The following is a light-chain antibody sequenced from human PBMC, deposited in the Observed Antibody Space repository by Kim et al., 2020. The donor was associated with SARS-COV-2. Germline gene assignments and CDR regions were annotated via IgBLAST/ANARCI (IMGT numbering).Light chain of an antibody. CDR2: DAA. J-gene: IGKJ2*01. CDR3: QQSYSLPYA. CDR1: QSISYY. V-gene: IGKV1-39*01. Sequence: DIQMTQSPSSLSASIGDRVTITCRASQSISYYLNWYQQKPGKAPNPLIYDAASLQSGVPSRFSGSGSRTDFTLTISSLQPEDFATYYCQQSYSLPYAFGQGTKLEI.